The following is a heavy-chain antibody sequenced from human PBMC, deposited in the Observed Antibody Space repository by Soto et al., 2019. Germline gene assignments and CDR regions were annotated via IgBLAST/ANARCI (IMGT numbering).Heavy chain of an antibody. CDR3: ARGVAVAAVYYFDY. D-gene: IGHD6-19*01. CDR2: ISTHNGKT. Sequence: QVQLVQSGAEMKKPGASVRVSCKASGYTFTAYGITWVRQAPGQGLEYMGWISTHNGKTNYAQKLQGRVILTTDKSTSTAYMELRALTSDVTAVYYCARGVAVAAVYYFDYWGQGTLVTVSS. J-gene: IGHJ4*02. V-gene: IGHV1-18*04. CDR1: GYTFTAYG.